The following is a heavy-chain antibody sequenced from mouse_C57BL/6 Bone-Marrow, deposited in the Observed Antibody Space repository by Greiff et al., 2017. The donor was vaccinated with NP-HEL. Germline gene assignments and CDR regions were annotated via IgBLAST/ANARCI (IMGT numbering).Heavy chain of an antibody. D-gene: IGHD3-2*02. CDR3: ARRGGLVSDFDV. CDR1: GYTFTSYW. Sequence: VQLQQPGAELVKPGASVKMSCKASGYTFTSYWITWVKQRPGQGLGWIGDIYPGSGSTNYNEKFKSKATLTVDTSSSTAYMQLSSLTSEDSAVYYCARRGGLVSDFDVWGTGTTVTVSS. J-gene: IGHJ1*03. V-gene: IGHV1-55*01. CDR2: IYPGSGST.